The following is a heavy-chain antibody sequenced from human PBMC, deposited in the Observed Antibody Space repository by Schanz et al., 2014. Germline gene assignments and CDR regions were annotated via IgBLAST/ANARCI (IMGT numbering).Heavy chain of an antibody. D-gene: IGHD3-22*01. Sequence: VQLVESGGGVVRPGGSLRLSCAASGFTFSDYYMSWIRQAPGKGLEWVSYISNSGTTIYYADSVKGRFTISRDNLKNTVYLQMNSLRAGDTAVYYCAKDGRLPYYGTGSDFDYWGQGTLVAVSS. CDR2: ISNSGTTI. J-gene: IGHJ4*02. CDR1: GFTFSDYY. V-gene: IGHV3-11*01. CDR3: AKDGRLPYYGTGSDFDY.